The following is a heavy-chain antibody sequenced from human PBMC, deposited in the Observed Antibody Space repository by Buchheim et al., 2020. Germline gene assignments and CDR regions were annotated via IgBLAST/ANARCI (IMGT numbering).Heavy chain of an antibody. V-gene: IGHV4-61*01. J-gene: IGHJ4*02. D-gene: IGHD3-3*01. CDR2: IYYSGST. Sequence: QVQLQESGPGLVKPSETLSLTCTVSGGSVSSGSYYWSWIRQPPGKGLEWIGYIYYSGSTNYNPSLKSRVTISVDTSKNQFSLKLSSVTAADTAVYYCARSYYDFWSGYTDYWGQGTL. CDR1: GGSVSSGSYY. CDR3: ARSYYDFWSGYTDY.